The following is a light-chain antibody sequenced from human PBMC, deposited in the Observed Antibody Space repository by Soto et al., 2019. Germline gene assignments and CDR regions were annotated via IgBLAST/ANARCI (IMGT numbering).Light chain of an antibody. CDR1: QSVSTY. CDR2: DAS. V-gene: IGKV3-11*01. CDR3: QQRSNWPVT. J-gene: IGKJ1*01. Sequence: EIVLTQSPATLYLSPGERATLSGRASQSVSTYLAWYQQKPGQAPRLLIYDASSRATGIPARFSGSGSGTEFTLTISSLETEDFAVYYCQQRSNWPVTFGQGNRVEIK.